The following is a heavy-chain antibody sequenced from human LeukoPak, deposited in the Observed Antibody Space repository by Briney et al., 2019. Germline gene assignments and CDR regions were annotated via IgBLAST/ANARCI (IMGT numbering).Heavy chain of an antibody. CDR2: ISYSGTT. Sequence: KTSETLSLTCTVSSASISSSPYYWGWIRQSPGKGLEWIGSISYSGTTYYNPSLKSRVTISVDTSKNQFSLKLSSVTAADTAVYYCARSGRSFWFDPWGQGTLVTVSS. D-gene: IGHD3-10*01. V-gene: IGHV4-39*07. CDR3: ARSGRSFWFDP. J-gene: IGHJ5*02. CDR1: SASISSSPYY.